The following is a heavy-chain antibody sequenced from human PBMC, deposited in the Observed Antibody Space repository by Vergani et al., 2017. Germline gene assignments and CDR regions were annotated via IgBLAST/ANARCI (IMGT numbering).Heavy chain of an antibody. V-gene: IGHV4-31*03. D-gene: IGHD3-10*01. Sequence: QVQLQESGPGLVKPSQTLSLTCTVSGGSISSGGYYWSWIRQHPGKGLEWIGYIYYSGSTYYNPSLKSRVTISVDTSKNQFSLKLSSVTAADTAVYYCARDMVRGVSYGMDVWGQGTMVTVSS. CDR3: ARDMVRGVSYGMDV. CDR1: GGSISSGGYY. CDR2: IYYSGST. J-gene: IGHJ6*02.